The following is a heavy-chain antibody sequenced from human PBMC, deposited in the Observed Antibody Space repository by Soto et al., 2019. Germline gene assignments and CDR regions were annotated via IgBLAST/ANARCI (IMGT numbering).Heavy chain of an antibody. D-gene: IGHD1-1*01. J-gene: IGHJ4*02. CDR3: GRVPVALGRQHPNEHY. CDR2: ISSRSTYI. V-gene: IGHV3-21*01. Sequence: EVQLVESGGGLVKPGESLRLSCAASGFSFSIYSMNWVRQAPGKGLEWVSSISSRSTYIYYSDSVRGRFTISRDNAEISLYLKMNSLRFEATDIYSCGRVPVALGRQHPNEHYRGQGPLSTVSS. CDR1: GFSFSIYS.